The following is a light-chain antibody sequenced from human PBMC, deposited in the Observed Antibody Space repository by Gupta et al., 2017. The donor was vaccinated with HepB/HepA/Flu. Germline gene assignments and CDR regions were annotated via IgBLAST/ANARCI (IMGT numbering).Light chain of an antibody. V-gene: IGKV3-15*01. CDR1: HSVNRH. CDR3: QQYNDWPLT. J-gene: IGKJ4*01. Sequence: EIVMTQSPATLSVSPGERVTLSCRASHSVNRHLAWYQQKPGQAPRLLIYGSSVRATGVPTRFSASGSETEFTLAISSLQSRDFVVYYCQQYNDWPLTFGGGTKVEI. CDR2: GSS.